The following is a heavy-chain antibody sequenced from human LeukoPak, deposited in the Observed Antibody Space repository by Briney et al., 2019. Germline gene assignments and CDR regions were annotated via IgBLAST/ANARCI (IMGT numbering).Heavy chain of an antibody. Sequence: PSETLSLTCTVSGGSISSGSYYWSWIRQPAGKGLEWIGRIYTSGSTNYNPSLKSRVTISVDTSKKQVSLKVSSVTAADTAVYYCARGGYYYMDVWGKGTTVTVSS. V-gene: IGHV4-61*02. CDR3: ARGGYYYMDV. J-gene: IGHJ6*03. CDR1: GGSISSGSYY. CDR2: IYTSGST.